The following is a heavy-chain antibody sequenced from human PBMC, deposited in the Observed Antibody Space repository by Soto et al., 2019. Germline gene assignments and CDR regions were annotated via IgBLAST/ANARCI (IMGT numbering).Heavy chain of an antibody. V-gene: IGHV1-3*04. CDR3: VRDSSQRAV. CDR2: ISTGNGNT. CDR1: GYTFTDYA. D-gene: IGHD1-26*01. J-gene: IGHJ6*02. Sequence: ASVKVSCKASGYTFTDYAMHWVRQSPGQRLEWMGWISTGNGNTKYSQKFQGRVTITRDTSATTAYMELSSLSVEDTAVYYCVRDSSQRAVWGQGTTVTVSS.